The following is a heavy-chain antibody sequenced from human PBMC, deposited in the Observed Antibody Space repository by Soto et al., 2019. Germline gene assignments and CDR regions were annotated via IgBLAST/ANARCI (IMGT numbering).Heavy chain of an antibody. V-gene: IGHV3-48*03. CDR3: TRAAWFPYLSFY. CDR2: TSSSGSTA. J-gene: IGHJ4*02. Sequence: GGALRLSCPASGFTFSRFELHWVRQAPGKGLEWISYTSSSGSTAYYASSVEGRFTISRDNANNSVYLQMDSLRAEDTALYYCTRAAWFPYLSFYWGQGALVTVSS. CDR1: GFTFSRFE. D-gene: IGHD3-10*01.